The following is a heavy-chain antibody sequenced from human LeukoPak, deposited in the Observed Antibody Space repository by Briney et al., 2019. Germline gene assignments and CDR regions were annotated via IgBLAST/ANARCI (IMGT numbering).Heavy chain of an antibody. CDR2: INHSGST. V-gene: IGHV4-34*01. D-gene: IGHD6-19*01. CDR1: GGSFSAYY. J-gene: IGHJ4*02. Sequence: SETLSLTCAVYGGSFSAYYWSWIRQPPGKGLEWIGEINHSGSTNYNPSLKSRVTLSVDTSKNHFSLRLSSVTAADTAVYYCARIGQQWLLRGGIIGYWGQGTLVTVSS. CDR3: ARIGQQWLLRGGIIGY.